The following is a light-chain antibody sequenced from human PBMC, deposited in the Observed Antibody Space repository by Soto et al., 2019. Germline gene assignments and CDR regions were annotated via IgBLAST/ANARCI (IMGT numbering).Light chain of an antibody. CDR2: EVS. V-gene: IGLV2-14*01. CDR1: SSDVGGYNY. J-gene: IGLJ1*01. Sequence: ALTQPASVSGSPVQSITISCTGTSSDVGGYNYVSWYQQHPGKAPKLMIYEVSNRPSGVSNRFSGSKSGNTASLTISGLQAEDEADYYCASYTSSSSYVFGTGTKVTVL. CDR3: ASYTSSSSYV.